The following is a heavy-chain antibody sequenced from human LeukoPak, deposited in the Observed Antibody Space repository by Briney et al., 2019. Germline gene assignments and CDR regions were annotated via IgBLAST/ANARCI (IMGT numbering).Heavy chain of an antibody. D-gene: IGHD6-19*01. J-gene: IGHJ3*02. Sequence: SETLSLTCGVYGGSFSGYYWSWIRQPPGKGLEWIGYIYYSGSTNYNPSLKSRVTISVDTSKNQFFLKLSSVAAADTAVYYCARDLRDSSGSRRGAFDIWGQGTVVTVSS. CDR2: IYYSGST. CDR1: GGSFSGYY. CDR3: ARDLRDSSGSRRGAFDI. V-gene: IGHV4-59*01.